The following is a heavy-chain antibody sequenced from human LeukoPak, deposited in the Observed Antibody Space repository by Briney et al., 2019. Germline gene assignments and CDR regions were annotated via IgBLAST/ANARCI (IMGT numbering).Heavy chain of an antibody. CDR1: GFTFYNHA. CDR3: AKDRAYLRRGFDS. V-gene: IGHV3-23*01. Sequence: GGSLRLSCAASGFTFYNHALGWVRLAPGKGLEWVSSIINTGTSTYYADSVKGRFTISRDNSKNMLFLQMDSLRAEDTALYYCAKDRAYLRRGFDSWGQGTLVIVSS. D-gene: IGHD3-10*02. CDR2: IINTGTST. J-gene: IGHJ4*02.